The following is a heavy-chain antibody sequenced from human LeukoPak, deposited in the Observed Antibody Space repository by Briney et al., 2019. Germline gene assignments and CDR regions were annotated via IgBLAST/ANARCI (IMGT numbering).Heavy chain of an antibody. CDR3: ARVGDGYNSGGSFGY. V-gene: IGHV1-2*02. CDR2: INPNSGGT. CDR1: GYTFTGYY. J-gene: IGHJ4*02. D-gene: IGHD5-24*01. Sequence: ASVTVSCKATGYTFTGYYMHWVRQAPAQGLEWMGWINPNSGGTNYAQKFQGRVTMTRDTSISTAYMELSRLRSDDTAVYYCARVGDGYNSGGSFGYWGQGTLVTVSS.